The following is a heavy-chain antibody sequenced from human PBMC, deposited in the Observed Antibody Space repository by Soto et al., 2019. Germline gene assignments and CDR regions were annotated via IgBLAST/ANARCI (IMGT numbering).Heavy chain of an antibody. Sequence: GSLRLSCAASGFTFSSYAMSWVRQAPGKGLEWVSAISGSGGSTYYADSVKGRFTISRDNSKNTLYLQMNSLRAEDTAVYYCAKDPPGYYDFWSGYPNSPFDYWGQGTLVTVSS. CDR2: ISGSGGST. CDR3: AKDPPGYYDFWSGYPNSPFDY. V-gene: IGHV3-23*01. J-gene: IGHJ4*02. CDR1: GFTFSSYA. D-gene: IGHD3-3*01.